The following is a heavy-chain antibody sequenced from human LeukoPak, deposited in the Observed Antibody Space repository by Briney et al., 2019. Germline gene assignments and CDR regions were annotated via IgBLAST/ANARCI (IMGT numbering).Heavy chain of an antibody. V-gene: IGHV3-11*04. CDR1: GFTFSDYY. D-gene: IGHD5-12*01. CDR2: ISNSGNTI. Sequence: TGGSLRLSCAASGFTFSDYYMSWIRQAPGKGLEWVSYISNSGNTIYYADSVKGRFTISRDNAKNSLYLQMNSLRAEDTAVYYCARVEASGYDYGAFDYWGQGTLVTVSS. J-gene: IGHJ4*02. CDR3: ARVEASGYDYGAFDY.